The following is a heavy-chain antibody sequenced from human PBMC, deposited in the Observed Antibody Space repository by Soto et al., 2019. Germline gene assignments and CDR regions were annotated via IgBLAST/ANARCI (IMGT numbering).Heavy chain of an antibody. D-gene: IGHD5-12*01. Sequence: QVHLQQWGAGLLKPSATLSLTCAVYGESFIGYYWTWIPQSPGKGLEWIGEISHGGSTNYNPSLKSRVTITIDTSKNQFSLKLTSVTAAYPSVYYCARTDIVTTTWVDPWGQGPLVTVSS. CDR3: ARTDIVTTTWVDP. CDR1: GESFIGYY. J-gene: IGHJ5*02. V-gene: IGHV4-34*01. CDR2: ISHGGST.